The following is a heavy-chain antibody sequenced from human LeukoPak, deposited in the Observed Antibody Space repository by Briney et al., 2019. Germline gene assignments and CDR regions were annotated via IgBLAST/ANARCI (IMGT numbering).Heavy chain of an antibody. J-gene: IGHJ4*02. V-gene: IGHV3-23*01. D-gene: IGHD6-6*01. CDR3: ARHRSSWLIDY. CDR2: ISDSGGNT. Sequence: TGGSLRLSCAASGFTFNTYAMSWVRQAPWERLQWVSGISDSGGNTYYADSVRGRFTISRDNSKNTLHLQMNSLRAEDTAVYYCARHRSSWLIDYWGQGTLVTVSS. CDR1: GFTFNTYA.